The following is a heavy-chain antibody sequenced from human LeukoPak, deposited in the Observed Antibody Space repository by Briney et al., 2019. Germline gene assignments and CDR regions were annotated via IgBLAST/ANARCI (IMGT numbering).Heavy chain of an antibody. CDR1: GYSISSCYY. J-gene: IGHJ6*03. CDR2: IYHSGST. D-gene: IGHD3-3*01. Sequence: SETLSLTCAVSGYSISSCYYWGWIRQPPGKGLEWIGSIYHSGSTYYNPSLKSRVTISVDTSKNQFSLKLSSVTAADTAVYYCARDAHYDFWSGYYTGNMDVWGKGTTVTVSS. CDR3: ARDAHYDFWSGYYTGNMDV. V-gene: IGHV4-38-2*02.